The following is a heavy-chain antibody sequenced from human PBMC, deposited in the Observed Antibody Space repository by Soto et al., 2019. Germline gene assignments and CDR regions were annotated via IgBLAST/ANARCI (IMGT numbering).Heavy chain of an antibody. CDR1: GGSISSGYY. D-gene: IGHD3-3*02. Sequence: QVQLQESGPGLVKPSQTLSLTCTVSGGSISSGYYWSWIRQHPVKGLEWIGYIYYSGNTYYNPSLKSRVSISLDTSKSQFSLKLDSVTAADTAVYYCARDAPVALGFHNSMDVWGQGTTVTVSS. V-gene: IGHV4-31*03. CDR3: ARDAPVALGFHNSMDV. J-gene: IGHJ6*02. CDR2: IYYSGNT.